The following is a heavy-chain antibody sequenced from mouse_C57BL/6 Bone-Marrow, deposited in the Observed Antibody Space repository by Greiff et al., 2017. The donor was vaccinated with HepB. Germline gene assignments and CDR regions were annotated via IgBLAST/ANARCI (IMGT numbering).Heavy chain of an antibody. V-gene: IGHV14-4*01. CDR3: TTWSSYAMDY. CDR1: GFNIKDDY. D-gene: IGHD1-1*01. CDR2: IDPENGDT. J-gene: IGHJ4*01. Sequence: EVQRVESGAELVRPGASVKLSCTASGFNIKDDYMHWVKQRPEQGLEWIGWIDPENGDTEYASKFQGKATITADTSSNTAYLQLSSLTSEDTAVYYCTTWSSYAMDYWGQGTSVTVSS.